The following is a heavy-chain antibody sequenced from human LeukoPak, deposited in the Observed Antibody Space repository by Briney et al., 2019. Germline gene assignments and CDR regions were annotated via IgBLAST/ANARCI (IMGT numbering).Heavy chain of an antibody. CDR2: IHHSGNT. CDR1: GYSISSGYY. Sequence: SETLSLTCAVSGYSISSGYYWGWLRQPPGKGLEWIGCIHHSGNTYYNPSLKSRVTISVDTSKNQFSLKLTSVTAADTAAYYCARQGGSNSPYYYYYMDVWGKGTTVTVSS. J-gene: IGHJ6*03. CDR3: ARQGGSNSPYYYYYMDV. V-gene: IGHV4-38-2*01. D-gene: IGHD6-13*01.